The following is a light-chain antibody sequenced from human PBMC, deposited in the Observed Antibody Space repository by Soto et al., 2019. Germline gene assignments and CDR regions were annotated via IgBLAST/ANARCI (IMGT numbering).Light chain of an antibody. CDR2: KAS. J-gene: IGKJ1*01. Sequence: DIQMTQSPSTLSGSVGDRVTITCRASQTISSWLAWYQQKPGKAPKLLIYKASTLKSGVPSRFSGSGSGTEFTLTISSLQSDDFALYYCQHYNSYSEAFGQGTKV. V-gene: IGKV1-5*03. CDR1: QTISSW. CDR3: QHYNSYSEA.